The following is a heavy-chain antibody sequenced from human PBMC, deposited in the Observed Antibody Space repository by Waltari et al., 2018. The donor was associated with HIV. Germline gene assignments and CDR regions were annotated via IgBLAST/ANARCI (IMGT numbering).Heavy chain of an antibody. CDR3: ARDWGVTTGPFDF. D-gene: IGHD4-4*01. CDR1: GSSITSGYY. CDR2: IHYTGRG. V-gene: IGHV4-38-2*01. J-gene: IGHJ4*02. Sequence: QLQLQESGPGLVQTLETLSLTCAVSGSSITSGYYWAWIRPSPGKGLEWIATIHYTGRGDYNPSLGVRVLVSVDTSKNQFSLKMRYVTAADTAIYYCARDWGVTTGPFDFWGQGTQVTVSS.